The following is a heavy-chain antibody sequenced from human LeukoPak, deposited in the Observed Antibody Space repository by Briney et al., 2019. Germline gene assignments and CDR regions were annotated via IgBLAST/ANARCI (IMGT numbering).Heavy chain of an antibody. Sequence: GGSLRLSCAASGFTFSSAWMTWVRQAPGRGLEWVGRIKSITDGGKIDYGAPVKGRFTISRDDSKNTLYLQMNSLKTEDTAVYYCKTSLEWYGTVDDWGQGTLVTVSS. D-gene: IGHD3-3*01. CDR1: GFTFSSAW. V-gene: IGHV3-15*01. CDR3: KTSLEWYGTVDD. CDR2: IKSITDGGKI. J-gene: IGHJ4*02.